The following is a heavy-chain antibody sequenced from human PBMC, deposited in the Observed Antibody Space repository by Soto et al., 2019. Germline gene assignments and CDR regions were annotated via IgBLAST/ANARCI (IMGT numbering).Heavy chain of an antibody. V-gene: IGHV1-3*01. CDR3: ARGAHTYGYVFDY. CDR2: VNAGNGYT. J-gene: IGHJ4*02. D-gene: IGHD5-18*01. CDR1: GYTFTSNA. Sequence: QVHLVQSGAEVKKPGASVKVSCRSSGYTFTSNAIHWVRQAPGQSLEWMGWVNAGNGYTKYLQNFQGRVTISSDTSASTAYMELNSLRSDDTAVYYCARGAHTYGYVFDYWGQGTLVTVSS.